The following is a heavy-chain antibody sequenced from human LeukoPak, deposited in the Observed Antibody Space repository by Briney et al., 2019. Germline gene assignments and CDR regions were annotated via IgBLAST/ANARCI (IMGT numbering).Heavy chain of an antibody. D-gene: IGHD3-22*01. CDR3: AREVSEGFDF. V-gene: IGHV3-21*01. Sequence: GGSLRLSCAASGFTFSSYWMNWIRQAPGKGLEWVSSFGTRSTSIYHAGSVKGRFAISRDNAKNSLYLQMNSLRAEDTALYYCAREVSEGFDFWGQGTLVTVSS. J-gene: IGHJ4*02. CDR1: GFTFSSYW. CDR2: FGTRSTSI.